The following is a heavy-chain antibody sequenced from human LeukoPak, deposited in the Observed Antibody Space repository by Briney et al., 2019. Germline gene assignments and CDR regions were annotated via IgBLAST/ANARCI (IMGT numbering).Heavy chain of an antibody. V-gene: IGHV3-30-3*01. Sequence: GGSLRLSCAASGFTFSSYAMHWVRQAPGKGLEWVAVISYDGSNKYYADSVKGRFTISRDNSKNTLYLQMNSLRAEDTAVYYCAKEVPNYDFWSGYSGTDYWGQGTLVTVSS. CDR1: GFTFSSYA. CDR3: AKEVPNYDFWSGYSGTDY. CDR2: ISYDGSNK. D-gene: IGHD3-3*01. J-gene: IGHJ4*02.